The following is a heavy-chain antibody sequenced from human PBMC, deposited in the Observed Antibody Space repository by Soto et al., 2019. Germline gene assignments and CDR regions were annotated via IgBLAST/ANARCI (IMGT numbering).Heavy chain of an antibody. Sequence: QVPLVQSGAEVKKPGASVKVSCKASGYTFTSYGISWVRQAPGQGLEWMGWISAYNGNTNYAQKLQGRVTMTTDTSTSTAYMELRSLRSDDTAVYYCAREGKTYCGGDCYAPPIDYWGQGTLVTVSS. CDR3: AREGKTYCGGDCYAPPIDY. D-gene: IGHD2-21*02. CDR1: GYTFTSYG. V-gene: IGHV1-18*04. J-gene: IGHJ4*02. CDR2: ISAYNGNT.